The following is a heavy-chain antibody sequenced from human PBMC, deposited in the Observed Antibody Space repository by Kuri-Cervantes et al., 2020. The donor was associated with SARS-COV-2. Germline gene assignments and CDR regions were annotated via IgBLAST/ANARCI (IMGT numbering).Heavy chain of an antibody. CDR1: GGSFSGYY. Sequence: SETLSLTCAVYGGSFSGYYWSWIRQPPGKGLEWIGEINHSGSTNYNPSLKSRVTISVDTSKNQFSLKLSSLTAADTAMYYCAGGRRGVPATVFDYWAREPWSPSPQ. J-gene: IGHJ4*02. CDR2: INHSGST. D-gene: IGHD2-2*01. V-gene: IGHV4-34*01. CDR3: AGGRRGVPATVFDY.